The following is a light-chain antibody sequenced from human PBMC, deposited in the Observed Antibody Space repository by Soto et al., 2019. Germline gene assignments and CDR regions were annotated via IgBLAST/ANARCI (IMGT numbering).Light chain of an antibody. V-gene: IGKV1-5*03. CDR1: QSISSW. CDR3: QHYNSYPWT. CDR2: KAS. J-gene: IGKJ1*01. Sequence: DIQMTQSPSTLSASVGDRVIITCRASQSISSWLAWYQQKPGRAPNLLIYKASNLASGVPSRFSGSGSGTKFTLTISSLQPDDFATYYCQHYNSYPWTFGQGTKVEIK.